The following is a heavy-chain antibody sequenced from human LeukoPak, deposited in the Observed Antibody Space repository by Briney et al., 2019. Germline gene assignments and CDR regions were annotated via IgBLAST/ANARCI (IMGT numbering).Heavy chain of an antibody. CDR3: APGPDSGSYYYFDY. J-gene: IGHJ4*02. D-gene: IGHD1-26*01. CDR1: GFTFSSYS. V-gene: IGHV3-21*01. CDR2: ISSSSSYI. Sequence: PGGSLRLSCAASGFTFSSYSMNWVRQAPGKGLEWASSISSSSSYIYYADSVKGRFTISRDNAKNSLYLQMNSLRAEDTAVYYCAPGPDSGSYYYFDYWGQGTLVTVSS.